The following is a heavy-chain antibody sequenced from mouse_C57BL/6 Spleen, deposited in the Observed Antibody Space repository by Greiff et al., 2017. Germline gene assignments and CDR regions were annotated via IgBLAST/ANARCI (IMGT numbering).Heavy chain of an antibody. Sequence: VQGVESGAELARPGASVKLSCKASGYTFTSYGISWVKQRTGQGLEWIGEIYPRSGNTYYNEKFKGKATLTADKSSSTAYMELRSLTSEDSAVYFCARSGYSNPWFAYWGQGTLVTVSA. CDR3: ARSGYSNPWFAY. J-gene: IGHJ3*01. CDR2: IYPRSGNT. V-gene: IGHV1-81*01. D-gene: IGHD2-5*01. CDR1: GYTFTSYG.